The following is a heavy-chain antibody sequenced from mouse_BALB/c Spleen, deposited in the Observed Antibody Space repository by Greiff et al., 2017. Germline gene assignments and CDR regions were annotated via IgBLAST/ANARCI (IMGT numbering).Heavy chain of an antibody. D-gene: IGHD1-1*01. J-gene: IGHJ2*01. CDR3: ARFLLPRHYFDY. CDR1: GYAFSSYW. Sequence: QVQLKQSGAELVRPGSSVKISCKASGYAFSSYWMNWVKQRPGQGLEWIGQIYPGDGDTNYNGKFKGKATLTADKSSSTAYMQLSSLTSEDSAVYFCARFLLPRHYFDYWGQGTTLTVSS. V-gene: IGHV1-80*01. CDR2: IYPGDGDT.